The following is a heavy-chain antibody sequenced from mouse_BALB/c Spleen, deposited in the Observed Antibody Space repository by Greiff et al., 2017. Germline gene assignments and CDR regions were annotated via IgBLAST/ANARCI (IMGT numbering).Heavy chain of an antibody. J-gene: IGHJ1*01. V-gene: IGHV3-2*02. CDR2: ISYSGST. CDR3: ARWYFDV. CDR1: GYSITSDYA. Sequence: EVKLVESGPGLVKPSQSLSLTCTVTGYSITSDYAWNWIRQFPGNKLEWMGYISYSGSTSYNPSLKSRISITRDTSKNQFFLQLNSVTTEDTATYYGARWYFDVWGAGTTVTVSS.